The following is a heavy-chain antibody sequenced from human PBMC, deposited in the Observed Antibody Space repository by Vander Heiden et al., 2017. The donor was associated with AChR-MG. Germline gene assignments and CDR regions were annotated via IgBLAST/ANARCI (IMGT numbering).Heavy chain of an antibody. CDR2: ISSSSSYI. Sequence: EVQLVESGGGLVKPGGSLSLSCAASGFTFSSYSMNWVRQAPGKGLEWVSSISSSSSYIYYADSVKGRFTISRDNAKNSLYLQMNSLRAEDTAVYYCARVGGSGNGAFDIWGQGTMVTVSS. V-gene: IGHV3-21*01. CDR1: GFTFSSYS. D-gene: IGHD3-10*01. J-gene: IGHJ3*02. CDR3: ARVGGSGNGAFDI.